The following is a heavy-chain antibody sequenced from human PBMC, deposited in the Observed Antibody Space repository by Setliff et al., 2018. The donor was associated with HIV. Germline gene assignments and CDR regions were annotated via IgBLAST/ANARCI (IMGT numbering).Heavy chain of an antibody. CDR2: ISGSGGST. D-gene: IGHD5-18*01. CDR3: AKVDTAMVVHYSDIMGYLRPFDS. J-gene: IGHJ4*02. V-gene: IGHV3-23*01. CDR1: GFTFSSYA. Sequence: GGSLRLSCAASGFTFSSYAMSWVRQAPGKGLEWVSAISGSGGSTYYADPVKGRFTISRDNSKNTLYLQMNSLRAEDTAVYYCAKVDTAMVVHYSDIMGYLRPFDSWGQGTLVTVSS.